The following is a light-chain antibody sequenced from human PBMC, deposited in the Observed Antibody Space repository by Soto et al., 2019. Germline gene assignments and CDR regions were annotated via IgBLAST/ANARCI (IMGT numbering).Light chain of an antibody. CDR2: NND. CDR1: NSNLRRNS. V-gene: IGLV1-44*01. J-gene: IGLJ3*02. Sequence: QSVLTQPPSASETPGQRVTISCSGSNSNLRRNSVHWYQHLPGTAPKLLIYNNDQRPSGVPDRFSGSKSGTSASLAISGLQSEDEADYSCAAWDDSLNGPVFGGGTKLTVL. CDR3: AAWDDSLNGPV.